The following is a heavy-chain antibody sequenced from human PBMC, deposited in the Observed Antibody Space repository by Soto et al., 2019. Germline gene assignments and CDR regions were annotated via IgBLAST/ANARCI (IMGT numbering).Heavy chain of an antibody. CDR3: AKETNTKYYYDSSGYFGPPT. CDR1: GFTFNTYG. D-gene: IGHD3-22*01. J-gene: IGHJ5*02. CDR2: IWYDGSIK. Sequence: PGGSLRLSCAASGFTFNTYGMHWVRQVPGKGLQWVAIIWYDGSIKYYADSVRGRFTVSRDNSKNTLYLHMDSLRDEDTAVYYCAKETNTKYYYDSSGYFGPPTWGQGT. V-gene: IGHV3-33*06.